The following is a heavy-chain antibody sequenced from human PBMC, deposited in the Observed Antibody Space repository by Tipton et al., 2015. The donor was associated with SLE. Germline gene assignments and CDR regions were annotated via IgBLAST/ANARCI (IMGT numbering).Heavy chain of an antibody. J-gene: IGHJ6*02. CDR3: AATFTAARGMDV. CDR1: DGSISSYY. CDR2: IYYSGST. Sequence: TLSLTCTVSDGSISSYYWSWIRQPPGKGLEWIGYIYYSGSTNYNPSLKSRVTISVDTSKNQFSLKLSSVTAADTAVYYCAATFTAARGMDVWGQGTTVTVSS. D-gene: IGHD3-16*01. V-gene: IGHV4-59*01.